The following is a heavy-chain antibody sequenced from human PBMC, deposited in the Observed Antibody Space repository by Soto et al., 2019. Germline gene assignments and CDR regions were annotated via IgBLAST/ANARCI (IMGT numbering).Heavy chain of an antibody. Sequence: GGSLRLSCAASGFTFSSYGMHWVRQAPGKGLEWVAVIWYDGSNKYYADSVKGRFTISRDNSKNTLYLQMNSLRAEDTAVYYCARGPKRHIVVVPAASADYWGQGTLVTVSS. CDR3: ARGPKRHIVVVPAASADY. V-gene: IGHV3-33*01. CDR2: IWYDGSNK. CDR1: GFTFSSYG. J-gene: IGHJ4*02. D-gene: IGHD2-2*01.